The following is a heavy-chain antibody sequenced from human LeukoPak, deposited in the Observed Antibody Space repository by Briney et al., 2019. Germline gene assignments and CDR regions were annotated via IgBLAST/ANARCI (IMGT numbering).Heavy chain of an antibody. D-gene: IGHD3-3*01. J-gene: IGHJ6*02. CDR3: ARDGLRFLYGMDV. V-gene: IGHV1-69*13. CDR1: GGTFSSYA. Sequence: SVKVSCKASGGTFSSYAISWVQQAPGQGLEWMGGIIPIFGTANYAQKFQGRVTITADESTSTAYMELSSLRSEDTAVYYCARDGLRFLYGMDVWGQGTTVTVSS. CDR2: IIPIFGTA.